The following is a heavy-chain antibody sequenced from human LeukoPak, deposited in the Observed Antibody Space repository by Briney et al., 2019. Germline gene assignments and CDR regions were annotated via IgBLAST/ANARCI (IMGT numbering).Heavy chain of an antibody. V-gene: IGHV1-69*05. Sequence: SVKVSCKASGGTFSSYAISWVRQAPGQGLEWMGRIIPIFGTANYAQKFQGRVTITTDESTSTAYMELSSLRSEDTAVYYCARVPYCSSTSCYAFSYYYYYMDVWGKGTTVTVSS. CDR2: IIPIFGTA. CDR3: ARVPYCSSTSCYAFSYYYYYMDV. J-gene: IGHJ6*03. CDR1: GGTFSSYA. D-gene: IGHD2-2*01.